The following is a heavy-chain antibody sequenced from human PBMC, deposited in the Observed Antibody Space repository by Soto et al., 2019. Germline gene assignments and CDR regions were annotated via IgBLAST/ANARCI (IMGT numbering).Heavy chain of an antibody. CDR2: INPGGSKT. CDR3: ARGARSGSFDY. J-gene: IGHJ4*02. CDR1: VYTFTRYH. Sequence: SSVKVSCKASVYTFTRYHMHLVRQAPGQGLEWMGIINPGGSKTNYAQKLQGRVTMTTDTSRSTDYVELSSARYVETVVYYCARGARSGSFDYWGQGTMVTVSS. V-gene: IGHV1-46*01. D-gene: IGHD1-26*01.